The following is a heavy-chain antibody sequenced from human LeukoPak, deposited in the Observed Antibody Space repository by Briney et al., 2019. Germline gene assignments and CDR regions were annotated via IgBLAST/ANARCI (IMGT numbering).Heavy chain of an antibody. J-gene: IGHJ4*02. V-gene: IGHV4-39*07. CDR1: GGSISSNTYY. D-gene: IGHD6-13*01. Sequence: SETLSLTCTVSGGSISSNTYYWGWIRQPPGKGLEWIGGIHYSGSTYYNPSLKSRVTISVDTSKNQFSLKLSSVTAADTAVYYCASEAGIAAAGEYYFDYWGQGTLVTVSS. CDR3: ASEAGIAAAGEYYFDY. CDR2: IHYSGST.